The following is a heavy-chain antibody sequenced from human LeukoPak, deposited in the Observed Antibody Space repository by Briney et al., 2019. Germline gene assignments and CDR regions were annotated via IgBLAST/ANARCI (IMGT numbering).Heavy chain of an antibody. J-gene: IGHJ6*02. CDR1: GGSFSGYY. Sequence: SETLSLTCAVYGGSFSGYYWSWIRQPPGKGLEWIGEINHSGSTNYNPSLKSRVTISVDTSKNQFSLKLSSVTAADTAVYYCARGGFRYFDLDVWGQGTTVTVSS. CDR3: ARGGFRYFDLDV. D-gene: IGHD3-9*01. CDR2: INHSGST. V-gene: IGHV4-34*01.